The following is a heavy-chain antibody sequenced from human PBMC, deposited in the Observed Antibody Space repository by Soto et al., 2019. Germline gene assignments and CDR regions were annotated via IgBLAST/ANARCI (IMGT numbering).Heavy chain of an antibody. CDR1: GGTSSSSGCR. CDR2: IYYSGST. CDR3: ARHKAPREVGVPAAIFDY. Sequence: PSETLCLTWTVAGGTSSSSGCRWVMNSQPPGKGLEWIGSIYYSGSTYYNPSLKSRATISVDTSKNQFSLKLSSVTAADTAVYYCARHKAPREVGVPAAIFDYWGQGTLVTVSS. J-gene: IGHJ4*02. V-gene: IGHV4-39*01. D-gene: IGHD2-2*02.